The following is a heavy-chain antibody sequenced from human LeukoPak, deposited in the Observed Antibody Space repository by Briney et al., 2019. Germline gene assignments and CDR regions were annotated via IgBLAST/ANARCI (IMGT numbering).Heavy chain of an antibody. J-gene: IGHJ4*02. CDR2: IYYSGST. Sequence: SETLSLTCTVSGGSISSYLWSWIRQPPGKGLEWIGYIYYSGSTSYYPSLESRVTISVDTSKNQFSLNLNSVTAADTAVYYCARATVTTYYFDYWGQGTLVTVSS. CDR1: GGSISSYL. V-gene: IGHV4-59*06. D-gene: IGHD4-17*01. CDR3: ARATVTTYYFDY.